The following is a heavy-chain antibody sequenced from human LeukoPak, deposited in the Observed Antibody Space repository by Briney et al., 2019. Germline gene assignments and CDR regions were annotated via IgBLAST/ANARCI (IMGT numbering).Heavy chain of an antibody. J-gene: IGHJ4*02. CDR3: AKGAFRYSGSSHGEWGVY. V-gene: IGHV3-30*02. D-gene: IGHD1-26*01. CDR1: GFTFSSYG. Sequence: GGSLRLSCAASGFTFSSYGMHWVRQAPGKGLEWVAFIRYDGSNKYYADSVKGRFTISRDNSKNTLYLQMNSLRAEDTAVYYCAKGAFRYSGSSHGEWGVYWGQGTLVTVSS. CDR2: IRYDGSNK.